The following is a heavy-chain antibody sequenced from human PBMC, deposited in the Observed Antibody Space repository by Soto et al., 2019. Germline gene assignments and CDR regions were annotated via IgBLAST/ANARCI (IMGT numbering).Heavy chain of an antibody. CDR3: ASPKSEYYYDSSGYSENFFDY. J-gene: IGHJ4*02. CDR2: IIPIFGTA. CDR1: GGTFSSYA. V-gene: IGHV1-69*13. D-gene: IGHD3-22*01. Sequence: ASVKVSCKASGGTFSSYAISWVRQAPGQGLEWMGGIIPIFGTANYAQKFQGRVTITADESTSTAYMELSSLRSEDTAVYYCASPKSEYYYDSSGYSENFFDYWGQGTLVTVSS.